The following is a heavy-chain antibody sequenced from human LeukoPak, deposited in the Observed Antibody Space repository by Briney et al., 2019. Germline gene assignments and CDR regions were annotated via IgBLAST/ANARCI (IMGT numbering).Heavy chain of an antibody. D-gene: IGHD3-3*01. CDR2: ISGSGGST. J-gene: IGHJ4*02. CDR3: AKDRRGDFWSGYPY. V-gene: IGHV3-23*01. Sequence: GGSLRLSCAASGFTFSSYAMSWVRQAPGKGLEWVSAISGSGGSTYYADSVKGRFTISRDNSKNTLYLQMNSLRAEDTAVYHCAKDRRGDFWSGYPYWGQGTLVTVSS. CDR1: GFTFSSYA.